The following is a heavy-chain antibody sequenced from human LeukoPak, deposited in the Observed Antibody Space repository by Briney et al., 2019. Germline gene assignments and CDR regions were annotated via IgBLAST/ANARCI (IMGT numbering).Heavy chain of an antibody. CDR3: AKDLVVVTARDAFDI. Sequence: GGSLRLSCAASGFTFSSYGMSWVRQAPGKGLEWVSAISGSGGSTYYADSVKGRFTISRDNSKNTLYLQMNSLRAEDTAVYYCAKDLVVVTARDAFDIWGQGTMVTVSS. D-gene: IGHD2-21*02. CDR2: ISGSGGST. J-gene: IGHJ3*02. CDR1: GFTFSSYG. V-gene: IGHV3-23*01.